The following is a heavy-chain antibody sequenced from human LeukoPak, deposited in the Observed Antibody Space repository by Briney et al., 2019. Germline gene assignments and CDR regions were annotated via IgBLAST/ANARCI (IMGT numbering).Heavy chain of an antibody. D-gene: IGHD6-6*01. CDR1: GYTFTGYY. CDR3: ARSREYSSSANWFDP. J-gene: IGHJ5*02. V-gene: IGHV1-2*02. CDR2: INPNSGGT. Sequence: ASVKLSCKASGYTFTGYYMHWVRQAPGQGLEWMVWINPNSGGTNYAQKFQGRVTMTRDTSISTAYMELSRLRSDDTAVYYCARSREYSSSANWFDPWGQGTLVTVSS.